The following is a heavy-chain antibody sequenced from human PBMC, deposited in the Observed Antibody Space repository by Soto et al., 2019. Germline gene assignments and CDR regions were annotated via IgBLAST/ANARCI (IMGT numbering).Heavy chain of an antibody. Sequence: GGSLRLSCAASGFTFSSYGMHWVRQAPGKGLEWVAVISSDGSNKYYADSVKGRFTISRDNSKNTLYLQMNSLRAEDTAVYYCAKSGSSSPDYYYYGMDVWDQGTTVTVYS. CDR3: AKSGSSSPDYYYYGMDV. CDR1: GFTFSSYG. V-gene: IGHV3-30*18. J-gene: IGHJ6*02. CDR2: ISSDGSNK. D-gene: IGHD6-6*01.